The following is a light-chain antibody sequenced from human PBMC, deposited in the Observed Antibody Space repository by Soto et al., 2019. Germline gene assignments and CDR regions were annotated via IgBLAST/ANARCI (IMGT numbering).Light chain of an antibody. CDR3: QQYNSNPLT. J-gene: IGKJ4*01. CDR1: QSIGGW. V-gene: IGKV1-5*01. CDR2: DVS. Sequence: DIQMTQSPSTLSASVGDRVTITCRASQSIGGWLAWYQQKPGKAPKLLIYDVSSLESGVPSTFSGSGSGTGFTLTIGSLQPDDFATYYCQQYNSNPLTFGGGTKVEFK.